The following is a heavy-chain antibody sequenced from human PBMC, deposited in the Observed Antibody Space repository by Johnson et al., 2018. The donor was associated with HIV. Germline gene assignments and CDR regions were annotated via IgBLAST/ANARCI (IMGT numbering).Heavy chain of an antibody. V-gene: IGHV3-66*02. CDR3: ARGGDIVLVVYAMGHDAFDI. Sequence: VQLVESGGGLVQPGGSLRLSCTASGFRFSSSWMHWVRQAPGKGLEWVSVIYSGGSTYYADSVKGRFTLSRDNSKNTLYLQMNSLRTEDTALYYCARGGDIVLVVYAMGHDAFDIWGQGTMVTVSS. CDR1: GFRFSSSW. D-gene: IGHD2-8*02. J-gene: IGHJ3*02. CDR2: IYSGGST.